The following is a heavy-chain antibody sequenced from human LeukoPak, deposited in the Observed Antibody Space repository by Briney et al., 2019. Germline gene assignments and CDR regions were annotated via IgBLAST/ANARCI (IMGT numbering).Heavy chain of an antibody. J-gene: IGHJ4*02. D-gene: IGHD6-19*01. CDR1: RASVSSDY. CDR2: IFYPTTT. Sequence: PSETLSLTCTVSRASVSSDYWSWIRQSPGKGLEWIGYIFYPTTTNYNPSLRSRVTMSLDTSNNQFSLDLTSVTGADTAVYFCATGHSSGWFDYWGQGTLVAVSS. V-gene: IGHV4-59*02. CDR3: ATGHSSGWFDY.